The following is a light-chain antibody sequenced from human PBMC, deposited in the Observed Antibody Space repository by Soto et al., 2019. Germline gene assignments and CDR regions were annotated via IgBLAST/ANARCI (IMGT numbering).Light chain of an antibody. J-gene: IGKJ1*01. V-gene: IGKV3-15*01. CDR2: GAS. CDR3: QERTGWPPWT. CDR1: HSVSSN. Sequence: EIVMTQSPATLSVSPGERATLSCRASHSVSSNLAWYQQKPGQAPRLLIYGASTRATGIPASFSGSGSGTDFTLTISRLEPEDFAVYYCQERTGWPPWTFGQGTKVDIK.